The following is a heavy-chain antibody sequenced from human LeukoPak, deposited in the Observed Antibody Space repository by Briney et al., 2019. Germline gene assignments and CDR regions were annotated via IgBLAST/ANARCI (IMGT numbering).Heavy chain of an antibody. CDR3: AASGGMGDY. CDR2: IKQDGSEK. J-gene: IGHJ4*02. Sequence: QPGGSLRLSCAASGFTFSSYWMSWVRQAPGKGLEWVVNIKQDGSEKYYVDSVKGRFTISRDNAKNSLSLQMNSLRAEDTAVYYCAASGGMGDYWGQGTLVTVSS. D-gene: IGHD2-15*01. V-gene: IGHV3-7*03. CDR1: GFTFSSYW.